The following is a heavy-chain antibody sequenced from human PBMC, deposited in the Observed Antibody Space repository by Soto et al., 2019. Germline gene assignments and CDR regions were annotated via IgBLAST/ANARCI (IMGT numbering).Heavy chain of an antibody. J-gene: IGHJ4*02. CDR2: IYIAGNT. D-gene: IGHD3-22*01. CDR3: ARFDFYHNSAYPILDY. Sequence: GGALRLSCAASGFTVSGNYMSWVRQAPGKGLEWVSVIYIAGNTYYADSVKDRFSISRDDSKNTLYLQMNSLRAEDTAVYYCARFDFYHNSAYPILDYWGQGALVTVSS. V-gene: IGHV3-66*01. CDR1: GFTVSGNY.